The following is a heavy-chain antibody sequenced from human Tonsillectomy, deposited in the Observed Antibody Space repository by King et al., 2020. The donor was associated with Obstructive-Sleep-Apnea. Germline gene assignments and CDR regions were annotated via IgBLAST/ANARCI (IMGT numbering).Heavy chain of an antibody. CDR3: ASRRFGELLVDY. J-gene: IGHJ4*02. CDR1: GGSISSSSYY. CDR2: IYYSGNT. Sequence: LQLQESGPGLVKPSETLSLTCTVSGGSISSSSYYWGWIRQPPGKGLEWIGSIYYSGNTYYNPSLKSRVTISVDTSKNQFSLKLSSVTAADTAVYYCASRRFGELLVDYWGQGTLVTVSS. V-gene: IGHV4-39*01. D-gene: IGHD3-10*01.